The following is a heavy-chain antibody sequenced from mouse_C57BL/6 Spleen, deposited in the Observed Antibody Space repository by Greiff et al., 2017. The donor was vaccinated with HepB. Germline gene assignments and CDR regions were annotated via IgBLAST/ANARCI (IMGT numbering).Heavy chain of an antibody. CDR3: AGRGGYDY. Sequence: EVQLVESGGGLVKPGGSLKLSCAVSGFTFSDYGMHWVRQAPEKGLEWVAYISSGSSTIYYADTVKGRFTIPRDNAKNALFLQMTGLRSEDTAMYYCAGRGGYDYWGQGTLVTVSA. V-gene: IGHV5-17*01. CDR2: ISSGSSTI. J-gene: IGHJ3*01. CDR1: GFTFSDYG.